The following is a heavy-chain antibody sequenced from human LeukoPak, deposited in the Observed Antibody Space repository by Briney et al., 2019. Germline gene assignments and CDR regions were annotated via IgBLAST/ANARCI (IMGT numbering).Heavy chain of an antibody. V-gene: IGHV3-30*04. CDR2: ISYDASNK. J-gene: IGHJ4*02. D-gene: IGHD3-10*01. CDR1: GFTFTSYA. CDR3: AKDRIEWFGELLSSFDF. Sequence: GRSLRLSCTASGFTFTSYAMHWVRQAPGRGLEWVAVISYDASNKYYADSVKGRFTISRDNFRNTLFLQTSSLRGEDTAVYYCAKDRIEWFGELLSSFDFWGQGTLVTVSS.